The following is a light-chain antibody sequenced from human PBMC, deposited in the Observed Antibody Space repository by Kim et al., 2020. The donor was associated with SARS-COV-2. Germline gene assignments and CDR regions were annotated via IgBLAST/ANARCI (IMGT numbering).Light chain of an antibody. CDR3: QAWDSSTPHWV. Sequence: ELTQPPSVSVSPGQTASITCSGDKLGDKYACWYQQKPGQSPVLVIYQDSKRPSGIPERFSGSNSGNTATLTISGTQAMDEADYYCQAWDSSTPHWVFG. CDR2: QDS. J-gene: IGLJ3*02. CDR1: KLGDKY. V-gene: IGLV3-1*01.